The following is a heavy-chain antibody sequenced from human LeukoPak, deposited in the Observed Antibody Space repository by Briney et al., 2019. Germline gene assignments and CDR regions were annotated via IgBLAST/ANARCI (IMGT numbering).Heavy chain of an antibody. D-gene: IGHD2-2*01. CDR1: GYTFTGYY. V-gene: IGHV1-2*06. CDR3: ARGGQDIVVVPAAADYYYYGMDV. J-gene: IGHJ6*02. CDR2: INPNSGGT. Sequence: ASVTVSCTASGYTFTGYYMHWVRQAPGQGLEWMGRINPNSGGTNYAQKFQGRVTMTRDTSISTAYMELSRLRSDDTAVYYCARGGQDIVVVPAAADYYYYGMDVWGQGTTVTVSS.